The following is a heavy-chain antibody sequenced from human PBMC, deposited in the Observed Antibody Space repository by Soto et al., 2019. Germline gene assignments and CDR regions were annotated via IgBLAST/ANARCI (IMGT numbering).Heavy chain of an antibody. Sequence: SETLSLTYAVYAGYLSDYSWSWIRKPPGKGLEWVGEIHHSGSTNYNPSLKSRVTIAADTSKNQFSLKLSSVTAADTAVYYCARGRVPPHYYFCMDVCGKGTTVTVSS. CDR3: ARGRVPPHYYFCMDV. V-gene: IGHV4-34*01. J-gene: IGHJ6*03. CDR1: AGYLSDYS. D-gene: IGHD2-2*01. CDR2: IHHSGST.